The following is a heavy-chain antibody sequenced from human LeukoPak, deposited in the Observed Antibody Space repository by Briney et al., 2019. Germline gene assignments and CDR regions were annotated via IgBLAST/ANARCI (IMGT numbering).Heavy chain of an antibody. V-gene: IGHV1-69*05. CDR1: GGTFSSYA. Sequence: KVSCKASGGTFSSYAISWVRQASGQGLEWMGGIIPIFGTANYAQKFQGRVTITTDESTSTAYMELSSLRSEDTAVYYCARVSYSGYERVDAFDIWGQGTMVTVSS. D-gene: IGHD5-12*01. CDR2: IIPIFGTA. J-gene: IGHJ3*02. CDR3: ARVSYSGYERVDAFDI.